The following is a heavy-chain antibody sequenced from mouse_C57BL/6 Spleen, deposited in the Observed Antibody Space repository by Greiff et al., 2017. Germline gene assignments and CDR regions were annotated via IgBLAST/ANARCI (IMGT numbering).Heavy chain of an antibody. CDR1: GFTFSSYA. V-gene: IGHV5-4*01. D-gene: IGHD1-1*01. J-gene: IGHJ4*01. Sequence: EVHLVESGGGLVKPGGSLKLSCAASGFTFSSYAMSWVRQTPETRLEWVATISDGGSYTYDPDNVKGRFTISRDNAKNNLYLQMSHLKSEDTAMYYWARGRYYDDGAMDYWGQGPSVTVSS. CDR2: ISDGGSYT. CDR3: ARGRYYDDGAMDY.